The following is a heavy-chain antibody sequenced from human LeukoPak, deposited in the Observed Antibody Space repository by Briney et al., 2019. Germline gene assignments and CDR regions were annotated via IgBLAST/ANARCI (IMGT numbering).Heavy chain of an antibody. CDR1: GFTLRSYA. J-gene: IGHJ4*02. CDR3: AKTKWPCFDY. Sequence: GGFLRLSCAASGFTLRSYAMSWVRQTPGKGLEWVSTIDGTDGNTYYADSMKGRFTISRDNSKNTLYLQMNSLRAEDTAVYYCAKTKWPCFDYWGQGTLVTVSS. D-gene: IGHD5-12*01. CDR2: IDGTDGNT. V-gene: IGHV3-23*01.